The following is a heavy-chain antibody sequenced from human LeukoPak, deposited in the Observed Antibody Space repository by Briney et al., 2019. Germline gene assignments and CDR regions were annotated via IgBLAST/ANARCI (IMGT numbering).Heavy chain of an antibody. J-gene: IGHJ4*02. CDR3: AREIPITGYGDYDY. CDR1: GVTFSTSA. CDR2: ISGSGGST. D-gene: IGHD4-17*01. Sequence: PGGSLRLSCAASGVTFSTSAMSWVRLAPGKGLEWLSAISGSGGSTYYADSVKGRFTISRDNSKNTLYLQMNSLRAEDTAVYYCAREIPITGYGDYDYWGQGTLVTVSS. V-gene: IGHV3-23*01.